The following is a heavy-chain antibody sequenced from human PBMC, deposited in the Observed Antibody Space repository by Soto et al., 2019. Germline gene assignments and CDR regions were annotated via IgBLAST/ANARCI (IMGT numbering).Heavy chain of an antibody. D-gene: IGHD6-6*01. J-gene: IGHJ6*03. CDR3: ARRIAARQSHYYYYMDV. CDR2: IKQDGSEK. Sequence: GGSLRLSCAASGFTFSSYWMSWVRQAPGKGLEWVANIKQDGSEKYYVDSVKGRFTISRDNAENSLYLQMNSLRAEDTAVYYCARRIAARQSHYYYYMDVWGQGTTVTVSS. CDR1: GFTFSSYW. V-gene: IGHV3-7*01.